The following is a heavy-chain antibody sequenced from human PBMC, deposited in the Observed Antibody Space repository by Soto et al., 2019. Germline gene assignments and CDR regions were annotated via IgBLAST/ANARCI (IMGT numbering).Heavy chain of an antibody. CDR2: ISAYNGNT. CDR1: GYTFTSYG. D-gene: IGHD2-2*01. Sequence: ASVKVSCKASGYTFTSYGISWVRQAPGQGLEWMGWISAYNGNTNYAQKLQGRVTMTTDTSTSTAYMELRSLRSDDTAVYCCASSIVPAANFDYWGQGTLVTVSS. V-gene: IGHV1-18*01. CDR3: ASSIVPAANFDY. J-gene: IGHJ4*02.